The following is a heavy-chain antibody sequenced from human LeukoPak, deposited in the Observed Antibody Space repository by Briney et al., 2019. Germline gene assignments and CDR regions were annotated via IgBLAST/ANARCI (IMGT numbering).Heavy chain of an antibody. CDR3: ARSTSGSFDY. CDR2: IYPGDSDA. Sequence: GESLKISCEASGYSFTDYWIGWVRQMPGKGLEWMAIIYPGDSDARYTYSPSFQGQVTISADKSISTTYLQWSSLKASDTAMYYCARSTSGSFDYWGQGTPVTASS. D-gene: IGHD3-10*01. V-gene: IGHV5-51*06. J-gene: IGHJ4*02. CDR1: GYSFTDYW.